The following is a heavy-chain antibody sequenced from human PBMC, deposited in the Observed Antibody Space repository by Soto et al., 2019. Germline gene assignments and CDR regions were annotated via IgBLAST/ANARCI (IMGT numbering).Heavy chain of an antibody. D-gene: IGHD6-13*01. CDR2: VYYSGST. Sequence: SETLSLTCTVTGDSVNSYCWILMRQPPGKGLECMGYVYYSGSTNYNPSLKSRVTISVDTSKNQISLRLKSVTAADTAVYYCARAETSGIHYFDYWGQGSLVTVSS. CDR1: GDSVNSYC. J-gene: IGHJ4*02. CDR3: ARAETSGIHYFDY. V-gene: IGHV4-59*02.